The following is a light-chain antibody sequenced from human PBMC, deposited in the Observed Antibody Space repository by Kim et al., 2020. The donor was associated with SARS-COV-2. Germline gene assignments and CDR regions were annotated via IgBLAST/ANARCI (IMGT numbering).Light chain of an antibody. CDR1: SPSSVAGYD. CDR2: GDS. CDR3: QSSHTSLGAWV. V-gene: IGLV1-40*01. Sequence: RVTTSCAASSPSSVAGYDVLWFQQLPATAATLLIIGDSNRPSAVAYRFSGSNSGTSASLAITGLLAEDEAVYYFQSSHTSLGAWVFGGGTQLTVL. J-gene: IGLJ3*02.